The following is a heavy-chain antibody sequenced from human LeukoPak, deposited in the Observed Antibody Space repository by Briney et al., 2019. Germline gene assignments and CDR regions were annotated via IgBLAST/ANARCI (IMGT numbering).Heavy chain of an antibody. V-gene: IGHV3-20*04. CDR1: GFTFDDYG. Sequence: GGSLRLSCAVSGFTFDDYGMSWVRQAPGKGLEWVSGINWNGGSTGYADSVKGRFTISRDNAKNSLYLQMNSLRAEDTALYYCARALGSGSYRGGLDYWGQGTLVTVSS. CDR3: ARALGSGSYRGGLDY. D-gene: IGHD3-10*01. CDR2: INWNGGST. J-gene: IGHJ4*02.